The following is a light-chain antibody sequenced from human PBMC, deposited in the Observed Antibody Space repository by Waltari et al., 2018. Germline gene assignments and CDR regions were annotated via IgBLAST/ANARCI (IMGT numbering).Light chain of an antibody. V-gene: IGKV3-11*01. CDR3: QQRSNWPLIT. Sequence: EIVLTQSPATLSLSPGERATLSCRTSQSVSRYLAWYQQKPGQAPRLLIYAASNRATGIPARFSGSGSGTDFTLTINSLEPEDFAVYYCQQRSNWPLITFGQGTRLEIK. J-gene: IGKJ5*01. CDR2: AAS. CDR1: QSVSRY.